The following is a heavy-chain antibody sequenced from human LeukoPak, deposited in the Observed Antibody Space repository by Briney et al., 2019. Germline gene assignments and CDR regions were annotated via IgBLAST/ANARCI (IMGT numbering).Heavy chain of an antibody. CDR3: AKEMYSSSWYQINYYYYGMDV. J-gene: IGHJ6*02. CDR2: IWYDGSNK. CDR1: GFTFSSYG. Sequence: GGSLRLSCAASGFTFSSYGMHWVRQAPGKGLEWVAVIWYDGSNKYYADSVKGRFTISRDNSKNTLYLQMNSLRAEDTAVYYCAKEMYSSSWYQINYYYYGMDVWGQGTTVTVSS. V-gene: IGHV3-30*02. D-gene: IGHD6-13*01.